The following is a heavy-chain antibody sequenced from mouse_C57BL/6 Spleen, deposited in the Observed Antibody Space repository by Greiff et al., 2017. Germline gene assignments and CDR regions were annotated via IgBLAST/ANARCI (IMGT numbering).Heavy chain of an antibody. CDR3: ARPGYDAGFAY. V-gene: IGHV5-17*01. D-gene: IGHD2-2*01. CDR2: ISSGSSTI. CDR1: GFTFRDYG. Sequence: EVKLVESGGGLVKPGGSLKLSCAASGFTFRDYGMHWVRQAPEKGLEWVAYISSGSSTIYYADTVKGRFTISRDHAKNPLFLHMTSLRSEDTAMYYCARPGYDAGFAYWGQGTLVTVSA. J-gene: IGHJ3*01.